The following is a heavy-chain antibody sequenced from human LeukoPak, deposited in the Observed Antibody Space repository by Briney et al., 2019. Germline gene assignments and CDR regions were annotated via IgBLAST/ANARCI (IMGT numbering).Heavy chain of an antibody. CDR1: GFTFSSYA. V-gene: IGHV4-39*07. J-gene: IGHJ4*02. D-gene: IGHD3-16*01. Sequence: PGGSLRLSCAASGFTFSSYAMSWVRQPPGKGLEWIGSIYYSGSTYYNPSLKSRVTISVDTSKNQFSLKLSSVTAADTAVYYCARDLGDYVWGTLDYWGQGTLVTVSS. CDR3: ARDLGDYVWGTLDY. CDR2: IYYSGST.